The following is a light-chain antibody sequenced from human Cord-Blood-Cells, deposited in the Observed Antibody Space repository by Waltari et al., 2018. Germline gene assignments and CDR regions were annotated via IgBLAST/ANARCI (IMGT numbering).Light chain of an antibody. CDR3: CSYAGSSTPYV. J-gene: IGLJ1*01. CDR2: EGS. V-gene: IGLV2-23*01. Sequence: QSALTQPASVSGSPGQSIPISCPGTSSDVGSYNLVSWYQQHPGKAPKLMIYEGSKRPSGVSNRFSGSKSGNTASLTISGLQAEDEADYYCCSYAGSSTPYVFGTGTKVTVL. CDR1: SSDVGSYNL.